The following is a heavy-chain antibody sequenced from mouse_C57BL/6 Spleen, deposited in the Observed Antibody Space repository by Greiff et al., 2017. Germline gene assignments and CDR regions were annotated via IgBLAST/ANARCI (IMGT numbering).Heavy chain of an antibody. CDR3: ARSLGSSWYFEV. J-gene: IGHJ1*03. V-gene: IGHV5-17*01. CDR2: ISRGSSTI. CDR1: GFTFSDYG. Sequence: EVQGVESGGGLVKPGGSLKLSCAASGFTFSDYGMHWVRQAPEKGLEWVAYISRGSSTIYYADTVKGRFTISRDNTKNTLFLQMTSLRSEDTAMYYCARSLGSSWYFEVWGTGTTVTVSS. D-gene: IGHD1-1*01.